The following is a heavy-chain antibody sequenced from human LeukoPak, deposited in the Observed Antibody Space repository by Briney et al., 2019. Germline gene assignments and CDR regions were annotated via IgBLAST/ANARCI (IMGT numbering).Heavy chain of an antibody. CDR1: GFTFSSYG. D-gene: IGHD3-9*01. V-gene: IGHV3-33*01. Sequence: PGRSLRLSCAASGFTFSSYGMHWVRQAPGKGLEWVALIWFDGSKKYYADSVKGRFTISRDNSKNTLHLQMNFLRGEDTAVYYCVGVANITTFGMDVWGQGTTVTVSS. CDR3: VGVANITTFGMDV. CDR2: IWFDGSKK. J-gene: IGHJ6*02.